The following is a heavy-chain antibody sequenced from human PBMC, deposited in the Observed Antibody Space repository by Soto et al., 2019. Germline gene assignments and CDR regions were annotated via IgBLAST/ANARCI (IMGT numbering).Heavy chain of an antibody. V-gene: IGHV3-30*18. Sequence: GGSLGLSCAASGFIFSDFGMSWVRQAPGKGLEWVAVTSFDGSHEYYAASAKGRFTISRDNSKNMLLLQMDNVRAEDTAVYYCAKSPSKARDYEVLAGYSGYFDSWGLGTLVTVSS. CDR2: TSFDGSHE. J-gene: IGHJ4*02. CDR1: GFIFSDFG. D-gene: IGHD3-9*01. CDR3: AKSPSKARDYEVLAGYSGYFDS.